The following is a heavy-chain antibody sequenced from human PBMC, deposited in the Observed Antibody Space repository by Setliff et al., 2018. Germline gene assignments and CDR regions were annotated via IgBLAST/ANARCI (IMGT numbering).Heavy chain of an antibody. CDR1: GFTFSLHA. Sequence: PGGSLRLSCAVSGFTFSLHAMHWVRQAPGKGLEWVAVISDDGNNEYYADSVKGRCTISRDNSKNTLYLQMSSPTTEDTAVYYCAKPQVELRWGFESWGQGTLVTVSS. D-gene: IGHD1-7*01. CDR2: ISDDGNNE. J-gene: IGHJ4*02. V-gene: IGHV3-30*04. CDR3: AKPQVELRWGFES.